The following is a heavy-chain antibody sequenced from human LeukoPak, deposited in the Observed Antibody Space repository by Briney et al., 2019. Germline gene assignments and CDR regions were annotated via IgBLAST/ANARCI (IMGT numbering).Heavy chain of an antibody. V-gene: IGHV1-46*01. D-gene: IGHD6-13*01. CDR3: ARGDDITAGSYYFDC. CDR1: GGTFSSYA. J-gene: IGHJ4*02. Sequence: ASVKVSCKASGGTFSSYAISWVRQAPGQGLEWMGIINPSGGSTSYAQKFQGRVTMTRDTSTSTVYMELSSLRSEDTAVYYCARGDDITAGSYYFDCWGQGTLVTVSS. CDR2: INPSGGST.